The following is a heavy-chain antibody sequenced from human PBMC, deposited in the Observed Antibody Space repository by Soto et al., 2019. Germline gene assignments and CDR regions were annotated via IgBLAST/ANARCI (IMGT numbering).Heavy chain of an antibody. CDR2: IKQDGNEN. CDR1: GFTFSDYL. D-gene: IGHD6-19*01. V-gene: IGHV3-7*01. Sequence: DVQLVESGGALVQPGESLRLSCAASGFTFSDYLMTWVGQAPGKGLEWVATIKQDGNENYYVASVKGRFTISRDNAKNSLYLQMNGLRAEDTAVYYCAIGHWLGNWGHGTLVTVSS. J-gene: IGHJ4*01. CDR3: AIGHWLGN.